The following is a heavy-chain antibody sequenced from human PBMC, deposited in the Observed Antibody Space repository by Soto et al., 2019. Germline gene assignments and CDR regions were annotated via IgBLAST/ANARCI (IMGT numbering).Heavy chain of an antibody. CDR1: GDSISSSYY. V-gene: IGHV4-39*01. CDR2: VYYTGFT. D-gene: IGHD2-21*01. J-gene: IGHJ5*02. Sequence: QLQLQESGPGLVKPSETLSLTCTVSGDSISSSYYWGWVRQPPGKGLECIGAVYYTGFTYYNPSLKSRLTISLDTSKNRFSLRLSSVTAADTAIYYYARLPVVVIALGYFDPWGPGTLVTVSS. CDR3: ARLPVVVIALGYFDP.